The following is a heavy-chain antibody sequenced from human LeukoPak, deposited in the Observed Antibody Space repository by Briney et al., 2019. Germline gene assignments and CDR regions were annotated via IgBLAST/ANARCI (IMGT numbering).Heavy chain of an antibody. V-gene: IGHV3-23*01. CDR1: GYTFSSYS. Sequence: GGSLRLSCKASGYTFSSYSMSWVRQAPGQGLEWVSAISDSGGSTNDADSVKGRFTISTDTSTNTLYLQLTSLRAEDTAVYYCAKDTSIGRYCTNGVCSPFDYWGQGTLVTVSS. CDR2: ISDSGGST. D-gene: IGHD2-8*01. CDR3: AKDTSIGRYCTNGVCSPFDY. J-gene: IGHJ4*02.